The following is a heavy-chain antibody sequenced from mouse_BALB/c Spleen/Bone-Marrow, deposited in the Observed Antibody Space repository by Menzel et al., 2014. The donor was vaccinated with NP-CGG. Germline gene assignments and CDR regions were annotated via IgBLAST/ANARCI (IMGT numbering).Heavy chain of an antibody. CDR3: AKDIGENLFDT. CDR1: GFTFTDYY. Sequence: EVQLVESGGGLVQPGGSLRLSCATSGFTFTDYYMNWVRQPPGEALEWLAFIRNKANGYTTEYSASVKGRFTISRDNSHRVLYILTRTLRAENRVTYNTAKDIGENLFDTWGQGTTLTVSS. CDR2: IRNKANGYTT. V-gene: IGHV7-3*02. J-gene: IGHJ2*01.